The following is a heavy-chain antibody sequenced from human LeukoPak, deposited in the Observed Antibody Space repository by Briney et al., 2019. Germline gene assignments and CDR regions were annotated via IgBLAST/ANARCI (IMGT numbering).Heavy chain of an antibody. Sequence: GGSLRLSCSASGFTFSSYAMHWVRQAPGKGLEYVSAISSNGGSTYYADSVKGRFTISRDNSMNTLYLQMSSLRAEDTAVYYCVKDTVAGTPTYYFDYWGQGTLVTVSS. CDR2: ISSNGGST. V-gene: IGHV3-64D*06. J-gene: IGHJ4*02. CDR1: GFTFSSYA. CDR3: VKDTVAGTPTYYFDY. D-gene: IGHD6-19*01.